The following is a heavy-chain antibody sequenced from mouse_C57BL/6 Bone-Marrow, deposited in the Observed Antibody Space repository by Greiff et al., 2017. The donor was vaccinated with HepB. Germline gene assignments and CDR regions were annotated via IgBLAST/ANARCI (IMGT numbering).Heavy chain of an antibody. J-gene: IGHJ1*03. CDR3: GITTYWYFDV. D-gene: IGHD1-1*01. Sequence: QVQLQQSGAELVKPGASVKMSCKASGYTFTSYWITWVKQRPGQGLEWIGDIYPGSGSTNYNEKFKSKATLTVDTSSSTAYMQLSSLTSEDSAVYYCGITTYWYFDVWGTGTTVTVSS. CDR2: IYPGSGST. CDR1: GYTFTSYW. V-gene: IGHV1-55*01.